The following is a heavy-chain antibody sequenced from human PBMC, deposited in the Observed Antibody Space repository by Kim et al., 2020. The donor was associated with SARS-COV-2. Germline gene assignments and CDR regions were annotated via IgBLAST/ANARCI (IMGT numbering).Heavy chain of an antibody. CDR3: ARSEGRASWHHFDY. Sequence: SETLSLTCTVSSDSFSAYYWSWIRHLPGKGLEWIGYIFYGGDTNYNPSLKSRVTISWDTSRNQFSVDPTSVTDADTAVYYCARSEGRASWHHFDYWGQG. J-gene: IGHJ4*02. D-gene: IGHD3-3*02. V-gene: IGHV4-59*01. CDR1: SDSFSAYY. CDR2: IFYGGDT.